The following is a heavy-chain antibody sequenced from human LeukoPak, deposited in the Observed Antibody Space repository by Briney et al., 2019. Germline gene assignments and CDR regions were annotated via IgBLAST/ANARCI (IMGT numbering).Heavy chain of an antibody. J-gene: IGHJ4*02. D-gene: IGHD4-17*01. Sequence: VATVTVSCKASGYTFTSYGISWVRQAPGQGLEWMGWISAYNGNTKYAQTLQGRVTMTTDTSTTTAYMELRSLRSDDTAVYYCARSGGYGDYVRWDYWGQGTLVTVSS. V-gene: IGHV1-18*01. CDR1: GYTFTSYG. CDR2: ISAYNGNT. CDR3: ARSGGYGDYVRWDY.